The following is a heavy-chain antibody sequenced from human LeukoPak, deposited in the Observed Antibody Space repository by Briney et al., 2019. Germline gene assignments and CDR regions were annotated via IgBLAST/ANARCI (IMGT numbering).Heavy chain of an antibody. J-gene: IGHJ4*02. V-gene: IGHV1-18*01. D-gene: IGHD3-16*01. CDR3: ARVHRYNREHVWGFSDY. CDR1: GYTFGSYG. Sequence: GASVKVSCKASGYTFGSYGISWVRQAPGQGLEWMGWTSLYNGNTNYAQKVQGRVTMTTDRSTTTAYMELTSLRLDDTAMYYCARVHRYNREHVWGFSDYWGQGTLVTVSS. CDR2: TSLYNGNT.